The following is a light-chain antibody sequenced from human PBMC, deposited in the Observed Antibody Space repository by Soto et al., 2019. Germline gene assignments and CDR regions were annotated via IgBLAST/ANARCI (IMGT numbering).Light chain of an antibody. J-gene: IGKJ1*01. CDR3: QQYNNYPWT. V-gene: IGKV1-5*03. CDR1: QTINNW. CDR2: KVS. Sequence: DIQMTQSPSTLSASVGDRVTISCRASQTINNWLGWLQQKPGKAPKLLIYKVSTLESGVPSRFSGSGSGTEFTLTIDGLQTDDFATFYCQQYNNYPWTFGQGTRVEIK.